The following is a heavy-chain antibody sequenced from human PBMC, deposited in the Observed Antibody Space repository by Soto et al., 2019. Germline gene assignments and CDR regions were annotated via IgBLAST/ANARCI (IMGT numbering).Heavy chain of an antibody. CDR1: GGTFSSYT. Sequence: QVQLVQSGAEVKKPGSSVKVSCKASGGTFSSYTISWVRQAPGQGLEWMGRIIPILGIANYAQKFQGRVTITADKSTSTSYMELSSLISEDTAVYYCARGGGYCSGGSCPYYYYYYMDVCGKGTTVTVSS. CDR3: ARGGGYCSGGSCPYYYYYYMDV. V-gene: IGHV1-69*02. CDR2: IIPILGIA. J-gene: IGHJ6*03. D-gene: IGHD2-15*01.